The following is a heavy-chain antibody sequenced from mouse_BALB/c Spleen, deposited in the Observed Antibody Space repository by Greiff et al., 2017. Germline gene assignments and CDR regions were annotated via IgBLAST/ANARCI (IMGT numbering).Heavy chain of an antibody. CDR2: IRNKANGYTT. CDR1: GFTFTDYY. J-gene: IGHJ4*01. V-gene: IGHV7-3*02. Sequence: EVKLMESGGGLVQPGGSLRLSCATSGFTFTDYYMSWVRQPPGKALEWLGFIRNKANGYTTEYSASVKGRFTISRDNSQSILYLQMNTLRAEDSATYYCASHDGYYFMDYWGQGTSVTVS. D-gene: IGHD2-3*01. CDR3: ASHDGYYFMDY.